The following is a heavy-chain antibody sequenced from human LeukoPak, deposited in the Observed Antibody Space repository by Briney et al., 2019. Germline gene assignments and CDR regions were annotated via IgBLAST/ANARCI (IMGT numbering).Heavy chain of an antibody. CDR1: GGSISSGSYY. Sequence: PSETLSLTCTVSGGSISSGSYYWSWIRQPAGKGLEWIGRIYTSGSTNYNPSLKSRVTISVDTSKNRFSLKLSSVTAADTAVYYCARSVALRWGGFDYWGQGTLVTVSS. J-gene: IGHJ4*02. CDR2: IYTSGST. D-gene: IGHD4-23*01. V-gene: IGHV4-61*02. CDR3: ARSVALRWGGFDY.